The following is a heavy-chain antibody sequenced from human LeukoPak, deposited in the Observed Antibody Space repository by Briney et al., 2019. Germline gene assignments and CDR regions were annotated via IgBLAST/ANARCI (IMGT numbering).Heavy chain of an antibody. Sequence: GGSLRLSCAASGFTFSDYYMSWIRQAPGKGLEWVSYISSSGSTIYYADSVKSRFTISRDNAKNSLYLQMNSLRAEDTAVYYCARDSTRLEYSSGYYPDAFDIWGQGTMVTVSS. CDR1: GFTFSDYY. CDR3: ARDSTRLEYSSGYYPDAFDI. V-gene: IGHV3-11*01. J-gene: IGHJ3*02. D-gene: IGHD3-22*01. CDR2: ISSSGSTI.